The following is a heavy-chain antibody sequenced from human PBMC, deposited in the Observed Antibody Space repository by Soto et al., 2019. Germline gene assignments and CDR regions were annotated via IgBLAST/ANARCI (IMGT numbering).Heavy chain of an antibody. V-gene: IGHV3-21*01. D-gene: IGHD2-15*01. CDR1: GFTFSSYS. CDR3: AGYCSGGSCYSDY. Sequence: GGSLRLSCAASGFTFSSYSMNGVRQAPGKGLEWVSSISSSSSYIYYADSVKGRFTISRDNAKNSLYLQMNSLRAEDTAVYYCAGYCSGGSCYSDYWGQGTLVTVYS. CDR2: ISSSSSYI. J-gene: IGHJ4*02.